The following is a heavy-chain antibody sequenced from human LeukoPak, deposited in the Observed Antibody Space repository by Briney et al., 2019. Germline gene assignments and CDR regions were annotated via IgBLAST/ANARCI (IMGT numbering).Heavy chain of an antibody. V-gene: IGHV3-23*01. CDR2: ITSNAAST. J-gene: IGHJ4*02. D-gene: IGHD5-18*01. CDR1: GFTFSSYA. Sequence: GSLRLSCAASGFTFSSYAMSWVRQAPGKGLEWISTITSNAASTFYADSVKGRFTISRDNSKNTLYLQMYNLRAEDTALYYCAKGYIRRAWDWGQGSLVTVSS. CDR3: AKGYIRRAWD.